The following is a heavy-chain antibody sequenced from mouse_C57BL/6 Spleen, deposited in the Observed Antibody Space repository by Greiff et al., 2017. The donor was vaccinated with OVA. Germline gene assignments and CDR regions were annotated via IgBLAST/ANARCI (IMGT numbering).Heavy chain of an antibody. CDR2: IDPSDSYT. D-gene: IGHD2-2*01. CDR1: GYTFTSYW. V-gene: IGHV1-50*01. J-gene: IGHJ2*01. Sequence: QVQLQQPGAELVKPGASVKLSCKASGYTFTSYWMQWVKQRPGQGLEWIGEIDPSDSYTNYNQKFKGKATLTVDTSSSTAYMKLSSLTSQDSAVYDSARGGGYDHTVPYYFDYWGQGTTLTVSS. CDR3: ARGGGYDHTVPYYFDY.